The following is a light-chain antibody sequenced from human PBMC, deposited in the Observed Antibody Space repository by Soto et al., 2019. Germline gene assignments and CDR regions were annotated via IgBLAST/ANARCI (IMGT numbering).Light chain of an antibody. J-gene: IGKJ2*01. Sequence: EIVMTQSPATLSVSPGERATLSCRASQSVSSSLAWYQQKPGQAPRLLIYGASTRATGIPARFSGSGSGTEFTLPISSLQSEDFAVYYCQQYNNGPTYTFGQGTKLEIK. V-gene: IGKV3-15*01. CDR2: GAS. CDR3: QQYNNGPTYT. CDR1: QSVSSS.